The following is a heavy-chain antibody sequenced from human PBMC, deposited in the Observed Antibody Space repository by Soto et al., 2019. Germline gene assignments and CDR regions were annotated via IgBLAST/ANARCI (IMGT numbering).Heavy chain of an antibody. V-gene: IGHV1-3*01. CDR1: GYTFSSYA. Sequence: QVHLVQSGAEVRKPGASVKVSCKASGYTFSSYAMHWVRQAPGQRLEWMGWINAGYGNTKSSQKFQDRVTISRDTSASRAYMELTSLRSEDTAVYYCARATGDGTFDFWGQGTLVTVSS. CDR3: ARATGDGTFDF. J-gene: IGHJ4*02. CDR2: INAGYGNT. D-gene: IGHD7-27*01.